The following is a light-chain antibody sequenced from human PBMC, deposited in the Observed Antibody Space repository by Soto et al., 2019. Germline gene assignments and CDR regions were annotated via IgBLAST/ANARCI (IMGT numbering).Light chain of an antibody. CDR1: NSNVGNNT. V-gene: IGLV1-44*01. J-gene: IGLJ3*02. CDR2: GND. CDR3: AAWDDGRNGWL. Sequence: QSVLTQPPSASGTPGQRVTISCSGSNSNVGNNTVNWYQQFPGTSPRLLIEGNDQRPSGVPDRFSGSKSANSTSLAISWLKSEDEAEADCAAWDDGRNGWLFGGGTKLTVL.